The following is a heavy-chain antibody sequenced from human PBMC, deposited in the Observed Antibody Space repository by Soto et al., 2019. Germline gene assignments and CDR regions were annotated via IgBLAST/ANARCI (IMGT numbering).Heavy chain of an antibody. V-gene: IGHV2-5*01. D-gene: IGHD3-22*01. CDR1: GFSPTTTGAG. Sequence: QIALQESGPTVVKPTQTLTLTCTFSGFSPTTTGAGVGWIRHAPGKALEWLAMVYWNDERRYSPSLKSRLTITQDTSKNQVVLTMTYMDPVDTATYFCAHYDSSGYFSHFDSWGQGTLVTVSS. J-gene: IGHJ4*02. CDR3: AHYDSSGYFSHFDS. CDR2: VYWNDER.